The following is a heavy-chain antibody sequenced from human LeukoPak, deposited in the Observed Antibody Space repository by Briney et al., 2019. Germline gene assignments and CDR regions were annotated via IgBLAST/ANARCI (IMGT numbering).Heavy chain of an antibody. Sequence: APVKVSCKASGYTFTGSYMHWVRQAPGQGLEWMGWINPNSGGTNYAQKFQGRVTMTRDTSISTAYMELNRLRSDDTAVYYCARDWAWEQVWFQHWGQGTLVTVSS. J-gene: IGHJ1*01. V-gene: IGHV1-2*02. CDR3: ARDWAWEQVWFQH. CDR2: INPNSGGT. D-gene: IGHD1-26*01. CDR1: GYTFTGSY.